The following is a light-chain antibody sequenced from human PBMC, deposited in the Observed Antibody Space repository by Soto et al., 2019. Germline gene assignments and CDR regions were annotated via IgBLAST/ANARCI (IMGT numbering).Light chain of an antibody. V-gene: IGKV3D-15*01. CDR2: GTS. CDR3: QQYGSSGT. Sequence: EVVMAQFPATLSVSPGESATLSCRASQTVHSNLAWYQQKPGQGPRLLIFGTSTRATGIPGRFSGSGSGTEFTLTITRLEPEDFAVYYCQQYGSSGTFGQGTKVDIK. J-gene: IGKJ1*01. CDR1: QTVHSN.